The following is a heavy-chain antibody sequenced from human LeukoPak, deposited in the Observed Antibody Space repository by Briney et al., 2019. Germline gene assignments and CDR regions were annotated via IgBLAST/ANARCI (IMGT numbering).Heavy chain of an antibody. Sequence: KTSETLSLTCAVYGGSFSGYYWSWIRQPPGKGLEWIGEINHSGSTNYNPSLKSRVTISVDTSKNQFSLKLSSVTAADTAVYYCARQWVPMMAFNWFDPWGQGTLVTVSS. CDR3: ARQWVPMMAFNWFDP. CDR1: GGSFSGYY. CDR2: INHSGST. D-gene: IGHD3-22*01. V-gene: IGHV4-34*01. J-gene: IGHJ5*02.